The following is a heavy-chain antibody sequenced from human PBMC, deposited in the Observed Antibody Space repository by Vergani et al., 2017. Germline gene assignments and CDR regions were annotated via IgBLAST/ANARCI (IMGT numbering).Heavy chain of an antibody. CDR1: GFTFSSYS. J-gene: IGHJ4*02. CDR3: ARGYKYDNSGYYYYLPDY. V-gene: IGHV3-21*01. Sequence: EVQVVETGGGLVQPGGSLRLSCAASGFTFSSYSMNWVRQAPGKGLEWVSSISSRSTYTYYADSVKGRFTISRDNAKSSLYLQMNSLRADDTAVYYCARGYKYDNSGYYYYLPDYWGQGTLVTVSS. D-gene: IGHD3-22*01. CDR2: ISSRSTYT.